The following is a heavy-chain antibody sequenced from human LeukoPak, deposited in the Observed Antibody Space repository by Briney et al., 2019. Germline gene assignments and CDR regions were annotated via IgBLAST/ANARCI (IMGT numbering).Heavy chain of an antibody. CDR1: GFTFSSYA. Sequence: GGSLRLSCAASGFTFSSYAMSWVRQAPGKGLEWVSVISGSGGSTYYADSVKGRFTISRDNSKNTLYLQMKSLRAEDTAVYYCARYRYSSGWYYFEHWGQGILVTVSS. CDR2: ISGSGGST. J-gene: IGHJ4*02. D-gene: IGHD6-19*01. CDR3: ARYRYSSGWYYFEH. V-gene: IGHV3-23*01.